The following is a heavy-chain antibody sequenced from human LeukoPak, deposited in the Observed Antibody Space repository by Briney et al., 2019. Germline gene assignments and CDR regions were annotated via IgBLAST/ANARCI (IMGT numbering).Heavy chain of an antibody. J-gene: IGHJ5*02. D-gene: IGHD3-22*01. CDR1: GGSISSYY. Sequence: SETLSLTGTVSGGSISSYYLSWIRQPPGKGLEWIGYIYYSGSTNYNPSLKSRVTISVDTSKNQFSLKLSSVTAADTAVYYCARVSSGYTNWFDPWGQGTLVTVSS. V-gene: IGHV4-59*01. CDR3: ARVSSGYTNWFDP. CDR2: IYYSGST.